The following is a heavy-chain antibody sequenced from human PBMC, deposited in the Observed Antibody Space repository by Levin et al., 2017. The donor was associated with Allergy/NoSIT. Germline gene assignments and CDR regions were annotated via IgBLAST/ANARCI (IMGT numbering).Heavy chain of an antibody. Sequence: ASVKVSCKASGYTFTSYGISWVRQAPGQGLEWMGWISAYNGNTNYAQKLQGRVTMTTDTSTSTAYMELRSLRSDDTAVYYCARSTSYCSSTSCYIGYYYYGMDVWGQGTTVTVSS. J-gene: IGHJ6*02. CDR2: ISAYNGNT. CDR1: GYTFTSYG. D-gene: IGHD2-2*02. V-gene: IGHV1-18*01. CDR3: ARSTSYCSSTSCYIGYYYYGMDV.